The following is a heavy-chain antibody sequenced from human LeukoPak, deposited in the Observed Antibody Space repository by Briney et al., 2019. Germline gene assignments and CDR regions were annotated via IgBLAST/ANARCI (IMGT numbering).Heavy chain of an antibody. CDR1: GFTFSSYA. CDR2: ISYDGSQK. J-gene: IGHJ4*02. D-gene: IGHD3-10*01. V-gene: IGHV3-30*04. Sequence: PGGSLRLSCAASGFTFSSYAMHWVRQAPGKGLVWVAVISYDGSQKYYADYVKGRFTISRDISKNTLYLQMNSLTAEDTAVYYCTTRMVRGVMGDYWGQGTLVTVSS. CDR3: TTRMVRGVMGDY.